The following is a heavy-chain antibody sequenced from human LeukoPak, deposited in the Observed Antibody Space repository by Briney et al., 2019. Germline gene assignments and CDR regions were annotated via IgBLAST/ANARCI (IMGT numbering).Heavy chain of an antibody. CDR3: AKCRTGCQYKGLDV. D-gene: IGHD2-2*01. J-gene: IGHJ6*02. CDR1: AFAFNSCA. Sequence: GGSLRLSHAASAFAFNSCAITWVRQSPGKWLEWVSVISDSGDSTLYAESVNGRLTLARDACKKTLYLQLSSLRDEDAAVYYCAKCRTGCQYKGLDVWGQGTTVTVSS. V-gene: IGHV3-23*01. CDR2: ISDSGDST.